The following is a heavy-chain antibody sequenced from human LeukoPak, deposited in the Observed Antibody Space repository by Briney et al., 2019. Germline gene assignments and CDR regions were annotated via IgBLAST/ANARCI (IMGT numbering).Heavy chain of an antibody. CDR1: GYSFTSYW. V-gene: IGHV5-51*01. D-gene: IGHD3-22*01. CDR2: IYPGDSDT. J-gene: IGHJ3*02. Sequence: PGESLKISCKGSGYSFTSYWIGWVRQMPGKGLEWMGIIYPGDSDTRYSPSFQGQVTISADKSISTAYLQWSSLKASDTAMYYCASTYYYDSSGYSAKAFDIWGQGTMVTVSS. CDR3: ASTYYYDSSGYSAKAFDI.